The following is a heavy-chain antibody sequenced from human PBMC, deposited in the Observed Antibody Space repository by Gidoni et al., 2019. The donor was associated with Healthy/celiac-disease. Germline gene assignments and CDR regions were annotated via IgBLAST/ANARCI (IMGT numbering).Heavy chain of an antibody. D-gene: IGHD6-6*01. Sequence: QVQLQQWGAGLLKPSETLSLTCAVYGGSVSGYYWSWIRQPPGKGLEWIGEINHSGSTNYNPSLKSRVPISVDTSKNQFSLKLSSVTAADTAVYYCARGHAVIAARIYYMDVWGKGTTVTVSS. CDR2: INHSGST. CDR1: GGSVSGYY. V-gene: IGHV4-34*01. CDR3: ARGHAVIAARIYYMDV. J-gene: IGHJ6*03.